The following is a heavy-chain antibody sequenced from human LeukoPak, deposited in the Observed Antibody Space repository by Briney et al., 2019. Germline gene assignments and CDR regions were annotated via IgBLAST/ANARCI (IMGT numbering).Heavy chain of an antibody. D-gene: IGHD4-23*01. V-gene: IGHV1-46*01. CDR2: INPSGGST. Sequence: ASVTVSCKASGYTFTSYYMHWVRQAPGQGLEWMGIINPSGGSTSYAQKFQGRVTMTRDTSTSTVYMELSSLRSEDTAVYYCARARPGTKRLRWHNWFDPWGQGTLVTVSS. J-gene: IGHJ5*02. CDR1: GYTFTSYY. CDR3: ARARPGTKRLRWHNWFDP.